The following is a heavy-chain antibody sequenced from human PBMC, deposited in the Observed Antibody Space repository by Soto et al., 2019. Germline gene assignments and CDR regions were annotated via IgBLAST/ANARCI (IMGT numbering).Heavy chain of an antibody. CDR1: GGSISSYY. CDR2: IYYSGST. J-gene: IGHJ6*02. D-gene: IGHD2-2*01. CDR3: ARVRVPAAPTWYGMDV. V-gene: IGHV4-59*01. Sequence: QVQLQESGPGLVKPSETLSLTCTVSGGSISSYYWSWIRQPPGKGLEWIGYIYYSGSTNYNPSLKSRVTISVDTSKNQSSLKLSSVTAADTAGYYCARVRVPAAPTWYGMDVWGQGTTVTVSS.